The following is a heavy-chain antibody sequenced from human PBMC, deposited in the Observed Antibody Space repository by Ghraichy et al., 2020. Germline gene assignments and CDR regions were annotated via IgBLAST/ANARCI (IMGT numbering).Heavy chain of an antibody. V-gene: IGHV3-23*01. CDR3: AKTRKNGYNSVNN. CDR2: LSGSGIGT. D-gene: IGHD5-24*01. Sequence: GGSLRLSCAASGFTFTNYAMSWVRQAPGKGLEWVSSLSGSGIGTYYADSVKGRFTISRDNSKNTVSLQMNSLKAEDTAVYYCAKTRKNGYNSVNNWGQGTLVTVSS. J-gene: IGHJ4*02. CDR1: GFTFTNYA.